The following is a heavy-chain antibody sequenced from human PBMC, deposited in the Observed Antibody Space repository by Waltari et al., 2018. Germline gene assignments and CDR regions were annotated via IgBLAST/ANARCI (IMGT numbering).Heavy chain of an antibody. CDR3: AKDFDIAAARGHFDY. Sequence: EVQLVESGGGLVQPGGSLRLSCAASGFTFSSYAMRWVRQAPGKGLEWVSVISGSGYSTYDADSVKGRFTISRDNSKNTLYLQMNSLRAEDTAVYYCAKDFDIAAARGHFDYWGQGTLVTVSS. J-gene: IGHJ4*02. CDR2: ISGSGYST. V-gene: IGHV3-23*04. CDR1: GFTFSSYA. D-gene: IGHD6-13*01.